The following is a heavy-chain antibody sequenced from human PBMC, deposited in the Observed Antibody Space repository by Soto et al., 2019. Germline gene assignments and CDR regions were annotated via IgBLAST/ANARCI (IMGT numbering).Heavy chain of an antibody. V-gene: IGHV2-5*02. CDR3: ALRYQLWLRGATNWFDP. Sequence: SGPTLVNPTQTLTLTCTFSGFSLSTSGVGVGWIRQPPGKALEWLALIYWDDDKRYSPSLKSRLTITKDTSKNQVVLTMTNMDPVDTATYYCALRYQLWLRGATNWFDPWGQGTLVTVSS. D-gene: IGHD5-18*01. CDR2: IYWDDDK. J-gene: IGHJ5*02. CDR1: GFSLSTSGVG.